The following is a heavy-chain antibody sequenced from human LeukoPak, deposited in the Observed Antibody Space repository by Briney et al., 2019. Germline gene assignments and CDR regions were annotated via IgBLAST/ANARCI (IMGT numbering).Heavy chain of an antibody. CDR1: GGSISSYY. D-gene: IGHD2-2*01. CDR2: IYYSGST. CDR3: AKGSWDIVVVPAAIEFDY. Sequence: SETLSLTCTVSGGSISSYYWSWLRQPPGKGLEGIGYIYYSGSTNYNPSLKSRVTISVDTSKNQFSLKLSSVTAADTAVYYCAKGSWDIVVVPAAIEFDYWGQGTLVTVSS. V-gene: IGHV4-59*01. J-gene: IGHJ4*02.